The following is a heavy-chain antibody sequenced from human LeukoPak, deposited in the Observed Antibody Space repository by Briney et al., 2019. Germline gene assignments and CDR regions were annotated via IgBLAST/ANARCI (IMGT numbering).Heavy chain of an antibody. CDR2: ISYDGSNK. J-gene: IGHJ4*02. CDR3: AKDSGRLAALVRGVIPRNY. D-gene: IGHD3-10*01. CDR1: GFTFSSYG. Sequence: GGSLRLSCAASGFTFSSYGMHWVRLAPGKGLEWVAGISYDGSNKNYPDAVKGRFTISRDNSKNTLYLQMDSLRADDTAVYYCAKDSGRLAALVRGVIPRNYWGQGTLVSVSS. V-gene: IGHV3-30*18.